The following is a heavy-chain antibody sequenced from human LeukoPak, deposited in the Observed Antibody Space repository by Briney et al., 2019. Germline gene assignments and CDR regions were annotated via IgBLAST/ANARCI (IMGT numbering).Heavy chain of an antibody. CDR3: ASFDPGYCSSTSCYGLRRYFQH. Sequence: SVKVSCKASGGTFSSYATSWVRQAPGQGLEWMGGIIPIFGTANYAQKFQGRVTITADESTSTAYMELSSLRSEDTAVYYCASFDPGYCSSTSCYGLRRYFQHWGQGTLVTVSS. CDR2: IIPIFGTA. J-gene: IGHJ1*01. V-gene: IGHV1-69*13. D-gene: IGHD2-2*01. CDR1: GGTFSSYA.